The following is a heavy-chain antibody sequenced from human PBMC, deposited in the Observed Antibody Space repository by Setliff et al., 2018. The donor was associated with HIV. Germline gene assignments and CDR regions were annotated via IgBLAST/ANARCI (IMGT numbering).Heavy chain of an antibody. Sequence: HPGGSLRLSCADPKLTFHGYAVSWVRQVPGKGLEWVSSIGGSGAVTYYAASVKGRFTISRDNLKHILYLQMDNLRAEDTALYYCARKYYYDSSGYYSFDYWGQGALVTVSS. J-gene: IGHJ4*02. CDR1: KLTFHGYA. V-gene: IGHV3-23*01. D-gene: IGHD3-22*01. CDR2: IGGSGAVT. CDR3: ARKYYYDSSGYYSFDY.